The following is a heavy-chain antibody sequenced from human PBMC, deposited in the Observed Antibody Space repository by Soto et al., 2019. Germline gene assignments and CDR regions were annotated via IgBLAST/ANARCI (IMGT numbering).Heavy chain of an antibody. CDR2: IYHSGTT. Sequence: SETLSLTCTVSGGSVSSADSYWSWIRQAPGKGLEWVGHIYHSGTTYYNPSLKGRLTISVDTSKNQFSLTLSSVTAADTAVYFCARGRLSGHPTQTHDYRCQGNLVTVS. J-gene: IGHJ4*02. V-gene: IGHV4-30-4*01. CDR3: ARGRLSGHPTQTHDY. CDR1: GGSVSSADSY. D-gene: IGHD2-21*02.